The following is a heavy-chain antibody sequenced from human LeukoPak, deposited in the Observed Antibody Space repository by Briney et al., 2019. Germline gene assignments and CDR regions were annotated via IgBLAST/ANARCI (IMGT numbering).Heavy chain of an antibody. CDR3: ARDTPRGDYDY. J-gene: IGHJ4*02. V-gene: IGHV4-59*12. Sequence: PSETLSLTCTVSGGSISSYYWAWIRQPPGEELEWIGYIYYSGSTNYNPSLKSRVAISVDTSKNQFSLKLSSVTAADTAVYYCARDTPRGDYDYWGQGTLVTVSS. CDR1: GGSISSYY. D-gene: IGHD4-17*01. CDR2: IYYSGST.